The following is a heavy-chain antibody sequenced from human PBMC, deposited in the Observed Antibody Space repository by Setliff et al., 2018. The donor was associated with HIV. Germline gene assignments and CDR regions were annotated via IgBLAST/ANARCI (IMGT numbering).Heavy chain of an antibody. CDR1: GGSISNSRYF. V-gene: IGHV4-39*07. J-gene: IGHJ4*02. Sequence: SETLSLTCTVSGGSISNSRYFWSWIRQPRGKGLGWSGSIYYSGSTYYNPSLKSRGTISVDTTKNQFSLRLSSVTAGDTAVYYCTRRRGPMVRGVDPTPSYYFDYWGQGTLFTVSS. D-gene: IGHD3-10*01. CDR3: TRRRGPMVRGVDPTPSYYFDY. CDR2: IYYSGST.